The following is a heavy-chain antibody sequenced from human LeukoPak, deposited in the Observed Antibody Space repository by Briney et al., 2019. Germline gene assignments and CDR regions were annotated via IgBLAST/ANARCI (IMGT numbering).Heavy chain of an antibody. CDR2: TFYTGRT. CDR1: GDSIISNINW. V-gene: IGHV4-39*01. J-gene: IGHJ3*01. CDR3: ARRRHNFDFYNV. Sequence: PSATLSFSCTASGDSIISNINWGDRVRLPPGKGLEWIGATFYTGRTFYTPSLKSRVTISVDTSKNQFSLDLNSATAADTADYYCARRRHNFDFYNVWGQGTRVLVSS. D-gene: IGHD3/OR15-3a*01.